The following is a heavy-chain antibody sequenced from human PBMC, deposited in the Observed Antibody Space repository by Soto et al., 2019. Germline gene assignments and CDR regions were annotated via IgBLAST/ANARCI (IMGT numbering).Heavy chain of an antibody. J-gene: IGHJ6*03. CDR3: ATVVPAAXSRYYYYMDV. V-gene: IGHV1-46*01. CDR2: IDPSGGTT. D-gene: IGHD2-2*01. CDR1: GYTFTNYY. Sequence: ASVKVSCKASGYTFTNYYIHWVRQAPGQGLEWMGVIDPSGGTTSYTQNFQGRVTMTRDTSTSTVYMELSSLRSEDTAVYYCATVVPAAXSRYYYYMDVWGKGTTVPVSS.